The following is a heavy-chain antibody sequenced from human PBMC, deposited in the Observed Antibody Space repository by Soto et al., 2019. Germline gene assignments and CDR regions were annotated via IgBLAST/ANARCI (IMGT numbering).Heavy chain of an antibody. CDR2: ISYDGSNK. V-gene: IGHV3-30*18. J-gene: IGHJ4*02. CDR1: GFTFSSYG. Sequence: PGGSLRLSCAASGFTFSSYGMHWVRQAPGKGLEWVAVISYDGSNKYYADSVKGRFTISRDNSKNTLYLQMNSLRAEDTAVYYCAKRYYYGSGALDYWGQGTLVTVSS. D-gene: IGHD3-10*01. CDR3: AKRYYYGSGALDY.